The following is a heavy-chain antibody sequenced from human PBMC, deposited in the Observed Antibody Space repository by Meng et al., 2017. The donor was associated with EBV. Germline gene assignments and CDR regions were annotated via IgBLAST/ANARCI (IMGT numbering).Heavy chain of an antibody. CDR2: FNAGNDNT. J-gene: IGHJ4*02. V-gene: IGHV1-3*01. CDR1: GFSFTSYA. CDR3: AGGGFRGIYKSIDY. D-gene: IGHD1-26*01. Sequence: VQLVEDGDEVEEPGAAVNVSCKASGFSFTSYAMHWVRRAPRQRLEWMGWFNAGNDNTEYSQKFQGRVTITRDTSASTAYMELSNLITEETAVYYCAGGGFRGIYKSIDYWGQGTLVTVSS.